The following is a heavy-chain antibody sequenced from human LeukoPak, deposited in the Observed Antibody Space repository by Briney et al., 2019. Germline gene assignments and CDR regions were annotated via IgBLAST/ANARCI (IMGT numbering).Heavy chain of an antibody. V-gene: IGHV4-59*08. CDR1: GGSISSYY. CDR2: IYYSGST. J-gene: IGHJ5*02. Sequence: SETLSLTCTVSGGSISSYYWSWIRQPPGKGLEWIGYIYYSGSTNYNPSLKSRVTISVDTSKNQFSLRLSSVTAADTAVYYCARRRGYYGSGGWFDPWGQGTLVTVSS. D-gene: IGHD3-10*01. CDR3: ARRRGYYGSGGWFDP.